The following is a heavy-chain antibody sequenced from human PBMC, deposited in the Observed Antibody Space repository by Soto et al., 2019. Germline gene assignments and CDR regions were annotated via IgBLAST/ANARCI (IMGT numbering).Heavy chain of an antibody. CDR2: ISTSSSTM. V-gene: IGHV3-48*02. D-gene: IGHD3-10*01. Sequence: GGSLRLSCAASGVAFTNYNMDWVRQAPGKGLEWVSYISTSSSTMYYSDSVRGRFTISRDNAQNSLYLQMNSLRDEDTAVYYCARKFPGSGNYLFDYWGQGTLVTVSS. J-gene: IGHJ4*02. CDR3: ARKFPGSGNYLFDY. CDR1: GVAFTNYN.